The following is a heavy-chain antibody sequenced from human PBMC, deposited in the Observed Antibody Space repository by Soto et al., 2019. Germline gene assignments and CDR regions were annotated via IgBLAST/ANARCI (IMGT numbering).Heavy chain of an antibody. V-gene: IGHV3-30-3*01. CDR3: ARPGSGYDVLSGHYFYYYHTMDV. Sequence: GGSLRLSCAASGFIFSTYAMHWVRQAPGKGLEWVAVISYDGSTKDYADSVKGRFTISRDNSKNMVYLQMSSLRTEDTAVYYCARPGSGYDVLSGHYFYYYHTMDVWGQGTTVTVSS. CDR2: ISYDGSTK. J-gene: IGHJ6*02. D-gene: IGHD3-9*01. CDR1: GFIFSTYA.